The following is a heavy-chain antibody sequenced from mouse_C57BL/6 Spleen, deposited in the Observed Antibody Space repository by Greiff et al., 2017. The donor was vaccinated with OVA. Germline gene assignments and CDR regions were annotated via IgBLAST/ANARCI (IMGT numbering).Heavy chain of an antibody. CDR1: GYTFTDYE. Sequence: VKLMESGAELVRPGASVTLSCKASGYTFTDYEMHWVKQTPVHGLEWIGAIDPETGGTAYNQKFKGKAILTADKSSSTAYMELRSLTSEDSAVYYCTKYGNSGYWGQGTTLTVSS. D-gene: IGHD2-10*02. CDR2: IDPETGGT. V-gene: IGHV1-15*01. CDR3: TKYGNSGY. J-gene: IGHJ2*01.